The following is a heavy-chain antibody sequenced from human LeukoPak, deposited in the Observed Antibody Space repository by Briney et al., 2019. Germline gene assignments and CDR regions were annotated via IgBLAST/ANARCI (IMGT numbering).Heavy chain of an antibody. V-gene: IGHV4-39*02. CDR1: GGSISSSSYY. CDR2: IYYSGST. J-gene: IGHJ4*02. D-gene: IGHD1-26*01. CDR3: ARVLLSGSYSFNY. Sequence: PSETLSLTCTVSGGSISSSSYYWGWIRQPPGKGLEWIGSIYYSGSTYYNPSLKSRVTISVDTSKNHFSLKLSSVTAADTAVYYCARVLLSGSYSFNYWGQGTLVTVSS.